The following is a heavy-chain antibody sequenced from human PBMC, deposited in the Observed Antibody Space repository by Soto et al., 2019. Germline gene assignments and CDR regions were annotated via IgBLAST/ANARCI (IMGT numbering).Heavy chain of an antibody. D-gene: IGHD3-22*01. J-gene: IGHJ4*02. Sequence: ASVKVSCKASGYTFTSYYMHWVRQAPGQGLEWMGIINPSGGSTSYAQKFQGRVTMTRDTSTSTVYMELSSLRSEDTAVYYCARDSYYDSSGYCLYYFDYWGQGTLVTVSS. CDR2: INPSGGST. CDR3: ARDSYYDSSGYCLYYFDY. CDR1: GYTFTSYY. V-gene: IGHV1-46*01.